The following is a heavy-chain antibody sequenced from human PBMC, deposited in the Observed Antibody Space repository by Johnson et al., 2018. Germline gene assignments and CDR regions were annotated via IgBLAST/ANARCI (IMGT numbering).Heavy chain of an antibody. D-gene: IGHD5-24*01. J-gene: IGHJ6*03. CDR2: IATGGDT. Sequence: VQLVESGGGLVQPGGSLRLSCAASGITLSSYDMHWVRQVTGKGLEWVSAIATGGDTYYLGPVKGRLPISRESAKNSLYLQMNSLRVEDTAVYYCARAQLGYYYMDVWGQGTMVTVSS. V-gene: IGHV3-13*01. CDR3: ARAQLGYYYMDV. CDR1: GITLSSYD.